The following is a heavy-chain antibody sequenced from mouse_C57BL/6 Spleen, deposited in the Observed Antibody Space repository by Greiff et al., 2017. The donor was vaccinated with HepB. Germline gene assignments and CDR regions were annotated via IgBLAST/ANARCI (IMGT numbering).Heavy chain of an antibody. D-gene: IGHD1-1*01. CDR2: ISDGGSYT. CDR3: ARDSDYGSSYVDFDY. Sequence: EVKLVESGGGLVKPGGSLKLSCAASGFTFSSYAMSWVRQTPEKRLEWVATISDGGSYTYYPDNVKGRFTISRDNAKNNLYLQMSHLKSEDTAMYYCARDSDYGSSYVDFDYWGQGTTLTVSS. V-gene: IGHV5-4*01. J-gene: IGHJ2*01. CDR1: GFTFSSYA.